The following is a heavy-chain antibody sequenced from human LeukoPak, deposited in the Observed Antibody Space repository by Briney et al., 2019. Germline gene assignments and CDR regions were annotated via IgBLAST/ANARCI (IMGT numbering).Heavy chain of an antibody. V-gene: IGHV3-23*01. Sequence: GGSLRLSCAASGFTFSSYAMSWVRQAPGKGLEWVSAISGSGGSTYYADSVKGRFTISRDNSKNTLYLQMNSLRAEDTAVYYCAKDRSVWFGELLSHDAFDIWGQGTMVTVSS. CDR2: ISGSGGST. CDR1: GFTFSSYA. D-gene: IGHD3-10*01. J-gene: IGHJ3*02. CDR3: AKDRSVWFGELLSHDAFDI.